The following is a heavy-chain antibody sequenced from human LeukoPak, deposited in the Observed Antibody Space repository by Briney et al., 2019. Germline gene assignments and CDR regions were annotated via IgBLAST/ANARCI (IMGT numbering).Heavy chain of an antibody. J-gene: IGHJ6*03. CDR1: GFTFSSYA. D-gene: IGHD6-13*01. CDR2: ISGSGGST. V-gene: IGHV3-23*01. Sequence: AGGSLRLSCAASGFTFSSYAMSWVRQAPGKGLEWVSAISGSGGSTYYADSVKGRFTISRDNAKNSLYLQMNSLRAEDTAVYYCARERDSSSWIYYYYYYYMDVWGKGTTVTVSS. CDR3: ARERDSSSWIYYYYYYYMDV.